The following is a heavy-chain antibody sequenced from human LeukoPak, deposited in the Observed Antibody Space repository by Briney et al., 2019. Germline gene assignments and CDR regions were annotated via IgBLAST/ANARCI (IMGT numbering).Heavy chain of an antibody. J-gene: IGHJ4*02. CDR3: ARDPGYCSSTSCYRHPATGPTDY. D-gene: IGHD2-2*01. CDR2: ISYDGSNK. V-gene: IGHV3-30-3*01. Sequence: GGSLRLSCAASGFTFSSYAMHWVRQAPGKGPEWVAVISYDGSNKYYADPVKGRFTISRDNSKNTLYLQMNSLRAEDTAVYYCARDPGYCSSTSCYRHPATGPTDYWGQGTLVTVSS. CDR1: GFTFSSYA.